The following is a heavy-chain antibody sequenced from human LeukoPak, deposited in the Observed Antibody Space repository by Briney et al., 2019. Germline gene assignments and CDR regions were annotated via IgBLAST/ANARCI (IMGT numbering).Heavy chain of an antibody. Sequence: PSGTLSLTCAVSGGSISSSDWWSWVRQPPGKGLEWIGSIYYSGSTYYNPSLKSRVTISVDTSKNQFSLKLSSVTAADTAVYYCARHLSYWEPDAFDIWGQGTMVTVSS. CDR3: ARHLSYWEPDAFDI. V-gene: IGHV4-4*02. CDR1: GGSISSSDW. D-gene: IGHD1-26*01. CDR2: IYYSGST. J-gene: IGHJ3*02.